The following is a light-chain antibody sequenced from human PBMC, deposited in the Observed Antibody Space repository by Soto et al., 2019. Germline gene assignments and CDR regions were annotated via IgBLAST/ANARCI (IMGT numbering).Light chain of an antibody. J-gene: IGKJ3*01. CDR2: AAS. Sequence: EIVLTQSPGTLSLSPGERATLSCRASQSVSVNSLAWYKQKGGQAPRLLIYAASTRATGVPDRFSGTGSGTDFALSISSLETDDSAVYYCQHYVGSPFTFRPGTKVDIK. CDR3: QHYVGSPFT. CDR1: QSVSVNS. V-gene: IGKV3-20*01.